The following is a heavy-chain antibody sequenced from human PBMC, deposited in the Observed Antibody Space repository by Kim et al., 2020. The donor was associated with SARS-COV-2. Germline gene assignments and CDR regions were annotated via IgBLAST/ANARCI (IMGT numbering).Heavy chain of an antibody. CDR1: GFTFSSYS. V-gene: IGHV3-21*01. Sequence: GGSLRLSCAASGFTFSSYSMNWVRQAPGKGLEWVSSISSGRTYIYYADSVKGRFTISRDNAKHSLYLQMNSLRAEDTAVYYCATCITMFIYAMDVWGQGTTVTVSS. D-gene: IGHD3-10*02. CDR3: ATCITMFIYAMDV. J-gene: IGHJ6*02. CDR2: ISSGRTYI.